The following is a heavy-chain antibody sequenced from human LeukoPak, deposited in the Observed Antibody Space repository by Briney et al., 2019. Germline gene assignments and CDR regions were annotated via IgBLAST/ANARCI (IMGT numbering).Heavy chain of an antibody. J-gene: IGHJ4*02. D-gene: IGHD3-10*01. V-gene: IGHV1-24*01. CDR2: FVPEDGET. CDR3: ATLPRGHLFDS. Sequence: EASVKVSCKLSGDTLTELSMHWVRQSPGKGLEWMGGFVPEDGETICAQKFQGRVTMTEDTSTDTAYMELSSLRSDDTAVYFCATLPRGHLFDSWGQGTLVTVSS. CDR1: GDTLTELS.